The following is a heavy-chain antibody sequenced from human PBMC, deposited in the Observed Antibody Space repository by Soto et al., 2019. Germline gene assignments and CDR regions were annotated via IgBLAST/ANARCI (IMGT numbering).Heavy chain of an antibody. CDR2: IYYSGST. D-gene: IGHD6-13*01. J-gene: IGHJ6*02. Sequence: SETLSLTCTVSGGSISSSSYYWGWIRQPPGKGLEGIGSIYYSGSTYYNPSLKSRVTISVDTSKNQFSLKLSSVTAADTAVYYCARHNRIAAAGTEYYYYYGMDVWGQGTTVT. CDR3: ARHNRIAAAGTEYYYYYGMDV. CDR1: GGSISSSSYY. V-gene: IGHV4-39*01.